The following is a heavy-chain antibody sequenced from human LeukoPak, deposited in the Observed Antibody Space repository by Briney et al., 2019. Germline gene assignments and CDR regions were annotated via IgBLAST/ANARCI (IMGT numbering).Heavy chain of an antibody. J-gene: IGHJ4*02. V-gene: IGHV3-21*04. CDR2: ITSSSSYI. Sequence: GGSLRLSCAASGFTFNTYNMNWVRQAPGQGLEWVSSITSSSSYIYYADSVKGRFTISRDNAKNSLYLQMNSLRAEDTAVYYCARVYDGIDYWGQGTLVTVSS. D-gene: IGHD2-8*01. CDR3: ARVYDGIDY. CDR1: GFTFNTYN.